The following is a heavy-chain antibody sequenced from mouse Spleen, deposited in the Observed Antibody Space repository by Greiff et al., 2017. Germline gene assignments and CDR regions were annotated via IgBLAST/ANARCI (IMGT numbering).Heavy chain of an antibody. CDR1: GFTFSSYA. D-gene: IGHD1-2*01. J-gene: IGHJ1*01. CDR3: ARPLHYYGSDWYFDV. V-gene: IGHV5-9-3*01. Sequence: EVQVVESGGGLVKRGGSLKLSCAASGFTFSSYAMSWVRQTPEKRLEWVATISSGGGNTYYPDSVKGRFTIYRDNAKNTLYLQMSSLKSEDTAMYYCARPLHYYGSDWYFDVWGAGTTVTVSS. CDR2: ISSGGGNT.